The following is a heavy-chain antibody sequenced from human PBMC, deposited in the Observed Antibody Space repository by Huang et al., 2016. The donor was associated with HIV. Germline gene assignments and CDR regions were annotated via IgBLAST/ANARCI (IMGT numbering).Heavy chain of an antibody. CDR1: GYTLRDHW. V-gene: IGHV3-74*03. CDR3: TRVAAGDWYFDL. D-gene: IGHD3-10*01. CDR2: MNRDGRST. Sequence: ELQLVESGGGFVQPGGSLRLSCAASGYTLRDHWMHWVRQAPGKGLVWGSSMNRDGRSTTYADSVKGRFTISRDNAKNTVYLQMKGLRVEDTAVYYCTRVAAGDWYFDLWGRGTLVTVSA. J-gene: IGHJ2*01.